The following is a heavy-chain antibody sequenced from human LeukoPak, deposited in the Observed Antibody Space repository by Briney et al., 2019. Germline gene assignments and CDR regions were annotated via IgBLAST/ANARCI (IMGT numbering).Heavy chain of an antibody. CDR3: ARMDSYYDFWIFDY. J-gene: IGHJ4*02. V-gene: IGHV4-61*05. CDR1: GGSISSSSYY. Sequence: SETLSLTCTVSGGSISSSSYYWGWIRQPPGKGLEWIGYIYYSGSTNYNPSLKSRVTISVDTSKNQFSLKLSSVTAADTAVYYCARMDSYYDFWIFDYWGQGTLVTVSS. CDR2: IYYSGST. D-gene: IGHD3-3*01.